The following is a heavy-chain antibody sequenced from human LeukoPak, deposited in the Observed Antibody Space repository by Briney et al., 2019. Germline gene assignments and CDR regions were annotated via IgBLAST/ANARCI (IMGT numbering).Heavy chain of an antibody. CDR3: ARSVSSTTVTHPFDY. CDR2: ITGTADNT. V-gene: IGHV3-23*01. D-gene: IGHD4-17*01. J-gene: IGHJ4*02. CDR1: GFTFGRYA. Sequence: GGSLRLSCAASGFTFGRYAMSWVRQAPGKGLEWVSAITGTADNTYYADSVKGRFTISRDNSKNTLFLQMNSLRAEDTALYYCARSVSSTTVTHPFDYWGQGTLVTVSS.